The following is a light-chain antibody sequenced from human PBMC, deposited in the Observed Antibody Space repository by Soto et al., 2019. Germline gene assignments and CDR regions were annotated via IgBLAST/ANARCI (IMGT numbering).Light chain of an antibody. V-gene: IGLV3-1*01. CDR3: QNWGSSSASV. CDR2: QNT. CDR1: KLGDKY. Sequence: SYELTQPPSVSVSPGLTASITCSGDKLGDKYASWYQQKPGQSPVLVIFQNTKRPSGIAERFSGSNSGNSATLTISGAQAMDEADYYWQNWGSSSASVFGGGTKVTVL. J-gene: IGLJ3*02.